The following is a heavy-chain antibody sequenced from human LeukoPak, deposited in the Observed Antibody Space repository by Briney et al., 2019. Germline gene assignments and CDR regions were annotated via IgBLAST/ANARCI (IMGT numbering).Heavy chain of an antibody. CDR1: GGSISSYY. Sequence: SETLSLTCTVSGGSISSYYWSWIRQPPGKGLEWIGYIYYSGSTNYNPSLKSQVTISVDTSKNQFSLKLSSVTAADTAVYYCARQSSRGYSYGRYAFDIWGQGTMVTVSS. CDR2: IYYSGST. V-gene: IGHV4-59*08. D-gene: IGHD5-18*01. CDR3: ARQSSRGYSYGRYAFDI. J-gene: IGHJ3*02.